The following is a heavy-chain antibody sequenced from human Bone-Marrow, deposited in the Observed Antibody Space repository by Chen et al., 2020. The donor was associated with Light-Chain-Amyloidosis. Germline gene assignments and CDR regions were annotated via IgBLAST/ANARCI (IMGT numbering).Heavy chain of an antibody. J-gene: IGHJ5*02. CDR1: GGPISHNIYY. V-gene: IGHV4-39*07. Sequence: QLQLQESGPGMVKPSETLSLTCTVSGGPISHNIYYWAWIRQPPGQGLEWIGSVYYTGSAYYSPSLKSRVTMSVDTSRNQFSLSLSSVTXADTAIYFCARDTHYDFQNGPPSWFDPWGRGALVTVSS. CDR3: ARDTHYDFQNGPPSWFDP. CDR2: VYYTGSA. D-gene: IGHD3-3*01.